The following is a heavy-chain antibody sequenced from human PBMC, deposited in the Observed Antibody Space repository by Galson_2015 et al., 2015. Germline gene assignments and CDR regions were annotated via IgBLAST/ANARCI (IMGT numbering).Heavy chain of an antibody. J-gene: IGHJ4*02. CDR1: GFTFSSYS. V-gene: IGHV3-48*02. Sequence: SLRLPCAASGFTFSSYSMNWVRQAPGKGLEWISYIGRSSSPIYYADSVKGRFTISRDNAKNSLSLQMNSLRDEDTAVYFCARGVTYSGYDWGGYWGQGTLVTVSS. D-gene: IGHD5-12*01. CDR3: ARGVTYSGYDWGGY. CDR2: IGRSSSPI.